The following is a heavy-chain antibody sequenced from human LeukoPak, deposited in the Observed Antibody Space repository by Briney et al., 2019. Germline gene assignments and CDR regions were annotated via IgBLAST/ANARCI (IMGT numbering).Heavy chain of an antibody. J-gene: IGHJ4*02. Sequence: PGGSLRLSCAASGFTFSSYAMHWVRQAPGKGLEWVAVISYDGSNKYYADSVKGRFTISRDNSKNTLYLQMNSLRAEDAAVYYCARVQRQWELLIAYFDYWGQGTLVTVSS. CDR3: ARVQRQWELLIAYFDY. CDR2: ISYDGSNK. V-gene: IGHV3-30*04. CDR1: GFTFSSYA. D-gene: IGHD1-26*01.